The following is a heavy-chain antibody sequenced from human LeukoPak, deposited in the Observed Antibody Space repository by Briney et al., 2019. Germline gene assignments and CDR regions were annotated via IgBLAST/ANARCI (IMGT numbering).Heavy chain of an antibody. CDR1: GGTFSSYA. V-gene: IGHV1-18*03. D-gene: IGHD1-26*01. J-gene: IGHJ4*02. CDR2: ISAYNGNT. Sequence: ASVKVSCKASGGTFSSYAISWVRQAPGQGLEWMGWISAYNGNTNYAQKLQGRVTMTTDTSTSTAYMELRSLRSDDMAVYYCARDFDPYSGSYGHDYWGQGTLVTVSS. CDR3: ARDFDPYSGSYGHDY.